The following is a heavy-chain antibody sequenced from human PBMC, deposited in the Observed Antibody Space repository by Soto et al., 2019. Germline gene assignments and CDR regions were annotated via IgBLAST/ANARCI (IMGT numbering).Heavy chain of an antibody. CDR3: ARHGSTNMKNWFDP. Sequence: QLQLQESGPGLVKPSETLSLTCTVSGGSISSSSYYWGWIRQPPGKGLECIGSIYYSGSTYYNPSLKSRVTISVDTSKNQFSLKLSSVTAADTAVYYCARHGSTNMKNWFDPWGQGTLVTVSS. D-gene: IGHD2-2*01. CDR1: GGSISSSSYY. CDR2: IYYSGST. V-gene: IGHV4-39*01. J-gene: IGHJ5*02.